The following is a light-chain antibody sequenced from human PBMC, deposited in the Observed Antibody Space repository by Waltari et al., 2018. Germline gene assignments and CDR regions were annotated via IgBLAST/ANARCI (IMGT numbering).Light chain of an antibody. V-gene: IGLV3-19*01. Sequence: SSELTQDPAVSVALGQTVRITCQGDSLRSYYASWYQRKPGQAPVLVIYGKNNRPSGIPDRFSGSRSGDTASLTITGAQAEDEADYYCNSRDSSGNLYVFGTGTKVTVL. CDR2: GKN. CDR3: NSRDSSGNLYV. CDR1: SLRSYY. J-gene: IGLJ1*01.